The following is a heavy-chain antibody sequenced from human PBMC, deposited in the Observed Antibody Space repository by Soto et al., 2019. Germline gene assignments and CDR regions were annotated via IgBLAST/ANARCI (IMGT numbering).Heavy chain of an antibody. CDR1: GFTFSSYD. CDR3: AIWSRASDYYYLDF. V-gene: IGHV3-13*01. J-gene: IGHJ6*03. Sequence: PGGSLRLSCAASGFTFSSYDMHWVRQATGKGLEWVSAIGTAGDTYYPGSVKGRFTISRENAKNSLYLQMNSLRAGDTAVYYCAIWSRASDYYYLDFWGKGTTVTGSS. CDR2: IGTAGDT. D-gene: IGHD3-3*01.